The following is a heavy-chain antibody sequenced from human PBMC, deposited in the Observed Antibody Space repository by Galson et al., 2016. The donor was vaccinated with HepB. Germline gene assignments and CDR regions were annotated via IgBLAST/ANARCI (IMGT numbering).Heavy chain of an antibody. Sequence: SLRLSCATSGFTFSGSAMHWVRQASGKGLEWVGRIRSKANSYATAYAASVKGRFTISRDDSKNTAYLQMNSLKTEDTAVYYCTRPGYSSGGGFDYWGQGTLVTVSS. CDR1: GFTFSGSA. V-gene: IGHV3-73*01. CDR2: IRSKANSYAT. D-gene: IGHD6-19*01. CDR3: TRPGYSSGGGFDY. J-gene: IGHJ4*02.